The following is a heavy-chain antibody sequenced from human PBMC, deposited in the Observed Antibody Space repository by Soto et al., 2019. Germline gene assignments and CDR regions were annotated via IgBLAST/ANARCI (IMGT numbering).Heavy chain of an antibody. CDR1: GGSISSGGYY. CDR2: IYYSGST. V-gene: IGHV4-31*03. J-gene: IGHJ6*03. Sequence: SETLSLTCTVSGGSISSGGYYWSWIRQHPGKGLEWIGYIYYSGSTYYNPSLKSRVTISVDTSKNQFSLKLSSVTAADTAVYYCARAIAYYDILTGYPGYYYYMDVWGKGTTVTVSS. CDR3: ARAIAYYDILTGYPGYYYYMDV. D-gene: IGHD3-9*01.